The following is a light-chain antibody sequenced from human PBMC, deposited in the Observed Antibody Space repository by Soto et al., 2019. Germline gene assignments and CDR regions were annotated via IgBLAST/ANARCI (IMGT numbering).Light chain of an antibody. CDR2: DVS. CDR1: SSDVGGYNY. Sequence: QSALTQPASVSGSPGQSITISCTGTSSDVGGYNYVAWYQQHPGKAHKLMIYDVSNRPSGVSNRFSGSKSGNTASLTISGLPVEDEADYYCSSYTSSSTRVFGGGTKRPVL. J-gene: IGLJ2*01. V-gene: IGLV2-14*01. CDR3: SSYTSSSTRV.